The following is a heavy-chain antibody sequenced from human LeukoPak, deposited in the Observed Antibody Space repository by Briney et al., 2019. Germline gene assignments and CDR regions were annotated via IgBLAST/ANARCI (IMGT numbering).Heavy chain of an antibody. J-gene: IGHJ4*02. CDR3: AREECSIGVCYPSGY. CDR2: ISTYNANT. Sequence: ASVKVSCKASGYSFTSYGISWVRQAPGQGLEWMGWISTYNANTNYALKLQGRVTPTTDTSTSTAYMELKSLRSDGTAVYYCAREECSIGVCYPSGYWGQGTLVTVSS. CDR1: GYSFTSYG. D-gene: IGHD2-8*01. V-gene: IGHV1-18*01.